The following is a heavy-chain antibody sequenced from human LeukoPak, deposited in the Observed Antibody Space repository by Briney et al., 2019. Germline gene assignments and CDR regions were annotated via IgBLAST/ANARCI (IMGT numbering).Heavy chain of an antibody. CDR1: GFTFSSYS. J-gene: IGHJ4*02. V-gene: IGHV3-48*01. CDR3: ANIYCSGGTCTYFDD. Sequence: GGSLRLSCAASGFTFSSYSMNWVRQAPGKGLEWVSYISSSSSTIYYADSVKGRFTISRDNAKNSLYLHMNSLRAEDTAVYYCANIYCSGGTCTYFDDWGQGTLVTVSS. D-gene: IGHD2-15*01. CDR2: ISSSSSTI.